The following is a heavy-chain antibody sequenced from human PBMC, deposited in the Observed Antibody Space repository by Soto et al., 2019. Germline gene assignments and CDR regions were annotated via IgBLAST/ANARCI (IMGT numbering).Heavy chain of an antibody. V-gene: IGHV4-4*02. D-gene: IGHD3-9*01. J-gene: IGHJ5*02. CDR1: SGSIRSSNW. CDR3: ARGGGMKKYYDILTGYPDWFDP. CDR2: IYHSGST. Sequence: SETLCLTCAVSSGSIRSSNWWSWVRQPPGKGLEWIGEIYHSGSTNYNPSLKSRVTISVDKSKNQFSLKLSSVTAADTAVYYCARGGGMKKYYDILTGYPDWFDPWGQGTLVTVSS.